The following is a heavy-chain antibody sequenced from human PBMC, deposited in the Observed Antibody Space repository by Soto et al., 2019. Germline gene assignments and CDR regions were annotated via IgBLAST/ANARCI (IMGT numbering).Heavy chain of an antibody. Sequence: SETLSLTCAFSGGSISSSNWWSWVRQPPGKGLEWIGEIYHSGSTNYNPSLKSRVTISVDKSKNQFSLKLSSVTAADTAVYYCAREGQYQLPSYYYYYGMDVWGQGTTVTVSS. V-gene: IGHV4-4*02. D-gene: IGHD2-2*01. J-gene: IGHJ6*02. CDR2: IYHSGST. CDR3: AREGQYQLPSYYYYYGMDV. CDR1: GGSISSSNW.